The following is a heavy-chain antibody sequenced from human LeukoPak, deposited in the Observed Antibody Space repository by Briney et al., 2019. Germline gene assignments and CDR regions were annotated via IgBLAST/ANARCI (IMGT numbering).Heavy chain of an antibody. CDR3: ARLIYGSGSTIDS. D-gene: IGHD3-10*01. CDR1: GGSISSYY. CDR2: IYYSGST. Sequence: PSETLSLTCTVSGGSISSYYWSWIRQPPGKGLEWIGYIYYSGSTSYNPSLKSRVTISVDTSKSQFSLTLSSVTAADTAVYYCARLIYGSGSTIDSWGQGTLVTVSS. V-gene: IGHV4-59*08. J-gene: IGHJ4*02.